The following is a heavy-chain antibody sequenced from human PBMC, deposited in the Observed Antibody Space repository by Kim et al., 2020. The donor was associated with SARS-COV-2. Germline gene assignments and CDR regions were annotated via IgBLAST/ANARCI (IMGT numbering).Heavy chain of an antibody. D-gene: IGHD1-26*01. J-gene: IGHJ3*02. CDR2: ISTYNGNT. V-gene: IGHV1-18*04. CDR3: ARDEGELGSSDAFDI. Sequence: ASVKVSCKASGYTFTSYGISWVRQAPGQGLEWMGWISTYNGNTNYAQKLQGRVTMTTDTSTSTAYMELRSLRSDDTAVYYCARDEGELGSSDAFDIWGQGTMVTVSS. CDR1: GYTFTSYG.